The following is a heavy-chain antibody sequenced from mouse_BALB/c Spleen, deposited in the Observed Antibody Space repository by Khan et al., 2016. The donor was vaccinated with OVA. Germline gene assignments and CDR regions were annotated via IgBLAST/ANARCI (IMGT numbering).Heavy chain of an antibody. V-gene: IGHV5-15*02. Sequence: EVELVESGGGFVQPGGSRKLSCAASGFTFSDYGMAWVRQAPGKGPEWVAFISNLAYSIYYADTVTGRFTISRENAKNTLYLEMSSLRSEDTAMYYCARSWAMDYWGHGTSVTVSS. CDR2: ISNLAYSI. CDR3: ARSWAMDY. CDR1: GFTFSDYG. J-gene: IGHJ4*01.